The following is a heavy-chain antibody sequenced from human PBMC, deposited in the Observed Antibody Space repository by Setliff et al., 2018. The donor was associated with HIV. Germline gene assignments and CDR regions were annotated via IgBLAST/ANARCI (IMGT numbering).Heavy chain of an antibody. D-gene: IGHD5-12*01. CDR3: ATDGIGGWLRPMPDY. CDR1: GGTFSSHT. Sequence: SVKVSCKASGGTFSSHTISWVRQAPGQGLEWMGGFIPIFRTANYAQEFQGRVTITADEFTSTAYMELSGLRSEDTAVYYCATDGIGGWLRPMPDYWGQGTQVTVSS. J-gene: IGHJ4*02. CDR2: FIPIFRTA. V-gene: IGHV1-69*13.